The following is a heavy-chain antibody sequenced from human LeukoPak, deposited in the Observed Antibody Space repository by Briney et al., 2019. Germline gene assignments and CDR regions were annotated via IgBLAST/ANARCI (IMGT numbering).Heavy chain of an antibody. J-gene: IGHJ4*02. CDR2: IRYHGSDK. CDR1: GFTFSGSG. V-gene: IGHV3-30*02. Sequence: PGESLRLSCAASGFTFSGSGMHWVRQAPGKGLEWVAFIRYHGSDKFYADSVKGRFTISRDNSKNTLYLQMNSLRPEDTAVYYCARRAGAYSHPYDYWGQGTLVTVSS. CDR3: ARRAGAYSHPYDY. D-gene: IGHD4/OR15-4a*01.